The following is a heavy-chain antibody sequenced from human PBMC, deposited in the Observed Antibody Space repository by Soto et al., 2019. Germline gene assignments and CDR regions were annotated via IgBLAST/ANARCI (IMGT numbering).Heavy chain of an antibody. CDR2: IKQDGSEK. Sequence: PGGSLRLSCAASGFTFSSYWMSWVRQAPGRGLEWVANIKQDGSEKYYVDSVKGRFTISRDNAKNSLYLQMNSLRAEDTAVYYCARVGYSSSPQPGDYWGQGTLVTVS. J-gene: IGHJ4*02. CDR3: ARVGYSSSPQPGDY. V-gene: IGHV3-7*01. CDR1: GFTFSSYW. D-gene: IGHD6-6*01.